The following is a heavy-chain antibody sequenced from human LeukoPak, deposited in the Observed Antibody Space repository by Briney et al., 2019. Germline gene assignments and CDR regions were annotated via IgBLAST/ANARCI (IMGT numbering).Heavy chain of an antibody. CDR3: ARDNPPPYGGGSHEGGFDY. Sequence: GGSLRLSCAASGFSFSTYWMSWVRQTPEKGLEFVANIDQGGSVRNYMDSLKGRCTISRDNSKNTLYLQMNSLRAEDTAVYYCARDNPPPYGGGSHEGGFDYWGQGTLVTVSS. J-gene: IGHJ4*02. CDR2: IDQGGSVR. V-gene: IGHV3-7*01. CDR1: GFSFSTYW. D-gene: IGHD1-26*01.